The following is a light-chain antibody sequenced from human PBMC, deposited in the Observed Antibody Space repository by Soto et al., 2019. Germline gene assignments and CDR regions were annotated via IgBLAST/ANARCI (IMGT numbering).Light chain of an antibody. Sequence: QSVLTQPPSASGSPGQSVAISCTGTSSDVGGYNYVSWYQQHPGKAPKLMIYEVNKRPSGVPDRFSGSKSGNTASLTVSGFQAEDEADYYCSSYAGSRNVFGTGTKLTVL. J-gene: IGLJ1*01. V-gene: IGLV2-8*01. CDR2: EVN. CDR3: SSYAGSRNV. CDR1: SSDVGGYNY.